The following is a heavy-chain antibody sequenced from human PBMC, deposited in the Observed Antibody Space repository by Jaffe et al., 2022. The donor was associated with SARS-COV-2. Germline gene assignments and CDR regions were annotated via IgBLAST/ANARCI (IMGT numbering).Heavy chain of an antibody. J-gene: IGHJ6*02. D-gene: IGHD3-10*01. Sequence: QVQLVQSGAEVKKPGASVKVSCKASGYTFTSYYIHWVRQAPGQGLEWVGIINPSGGITTFAQNFQGRVTMTRDTSTSTVYMELSSLRSEDTAVYYCARGALGSRSYYYYGMDVWGRGTTVTVSS. CDR1: GYTFTSYY. CDR2: INPSGGIT. V-gene: IGHV1-46*01. CDR3: ARGALGSRSYYYYGMDV.